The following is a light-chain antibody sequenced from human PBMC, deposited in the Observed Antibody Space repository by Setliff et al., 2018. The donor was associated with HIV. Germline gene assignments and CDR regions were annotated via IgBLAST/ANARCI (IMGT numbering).Light chain of an antibody. CDR1: TSDIGNFNL. V-gene: IGLV2-23*02. Sequence: QSVLTQPASVSGSPGQSITISCTGTTSDIGNFNLVSWYQQHPGKAPKLMICEVSKRPSGVSDRFSGSKSANTASLTISGLQAEDEADYYCCSYAGSYTVLFGGGTKVTVL. CDR3: CSYAGSYTVL. CDR2: EVS. J-gene: IGLJ2*01.